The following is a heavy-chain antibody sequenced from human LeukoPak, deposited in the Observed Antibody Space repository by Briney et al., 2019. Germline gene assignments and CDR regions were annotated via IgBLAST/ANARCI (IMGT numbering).Heavy chain of an antibody. D-gene: IGHD5-12*01. CDR3: AGQYSGYDSGAEYFQH. Sequence: PSETLSLTCTVSGGSVSSGNYYWSWIRQPPGKGLEWIGYIYYSGSTNYNPSLKSRVTISVDTSKNQFSLKLSSVTAADTAVYYCAGQYSGYDSGAEYFQHWGQGTLVTVSS. J-gene: IGHJ1*01. CDR1: GGSVSSGNYY. V-gene: IGHV4-61*01. CDR2: IYYSGST.